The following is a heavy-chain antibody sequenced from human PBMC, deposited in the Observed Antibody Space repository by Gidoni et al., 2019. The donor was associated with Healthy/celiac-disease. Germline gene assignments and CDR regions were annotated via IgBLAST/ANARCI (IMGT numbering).Heavy chain of an antibody. J-gene: IGHJ6*03. CDR2: ISWNSGSI. V-gene: IGHV3-9*01. CDR1: GFTFVDYA. Sequence: EVQLVESGGGLVQPGRSLRLSCAASGFTFVDYAMHWVRQAPGKGLEWVSGISWNSGSIGYADSVKGRFTISRDNAKNSLYLQMNSLRAEDTALYYCAKGARGSYYYYMDVWGKGTTVTVSS. D-gene: IGHD2-15*01. CDR3: AKGARGSYYYYMDV.